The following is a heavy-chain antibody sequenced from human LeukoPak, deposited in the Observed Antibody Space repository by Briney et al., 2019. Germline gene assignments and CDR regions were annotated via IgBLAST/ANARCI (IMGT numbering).Heavy chain of an antibody. J-gene: IGHJ5*02. CDR3: ARGPDRGNWFDP. CDR1: GYTFTDYA. CDR2: IHGGNGNR. Sequence: GASVKVSCKASGYTFTDYAIHWVRQAPGQRLEWMGWIHGGNGNRHYSQKFQGRVTITRDTSASTAYMELSSLGSGDTAIFYCARGPDRGNWFDPWAREPWSPSPQ. V-gene: IGHV1-3*01.